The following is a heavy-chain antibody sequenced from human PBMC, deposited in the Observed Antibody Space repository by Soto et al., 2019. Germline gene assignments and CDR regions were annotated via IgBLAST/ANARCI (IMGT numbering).Heavy chain of an antibody. V-gene: IGHV3-7*01. CDR3: ARGCGRAHCPYYMEV. D-gene: IGHD2-15*01. CDR1: GFIFSDYL. J-gene: IGHJ6*03. Sequence: GGSLRLSCAASGFIFSDYLTSWVRQAPGKGLEWVATIRQDGSEKHHMDSVKGRFTISRDNAKNSLFLQMSSLRVEDTAVYHCARGCGRAHCPYYMEVWGKGTTVTVSS. CDR2: IRQDGSEK.